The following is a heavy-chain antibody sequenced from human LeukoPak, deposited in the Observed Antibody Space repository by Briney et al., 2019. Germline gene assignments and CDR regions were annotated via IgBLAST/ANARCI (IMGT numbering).Heavy chain of an antibody. J-gene: IGHJ4*02. V-gene: IGHV1-2*02. CDR2: INPNSGGT. CDR3: ARFIVDAPGYYFDY. D-gene: IGHD1-26*01. CDR1: GYTFTDYY. Sequence: ASVKVSCKASGYTFTDYYMHWVRQAPGQGLEWMGWINPNSGGTNFAQKFQGRVTMTRDTSISTVYMDLSRLTSDDTAVYYCARFIVDAPGYYFDYWGQGTLVTVSS.